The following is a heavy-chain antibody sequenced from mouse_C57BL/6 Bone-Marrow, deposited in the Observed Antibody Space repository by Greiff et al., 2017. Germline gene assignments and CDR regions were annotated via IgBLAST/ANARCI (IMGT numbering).Heavy chain of an antibody. CDR3: ASFSHWYFDV. J-gene: IGHJ1*03. CDR2: ISSGGSYT. Sequence: DVLLVESGGDLVKPGGSLKLSCAASGFTFSSYGMSWVRQTPDKRLEWVATISSGGSYTYYPDSVKGRFTISRDNAKNTLYLQMSSLKSEDTAVFYCASFSHWYFDVWGTGTTVTVSS. V-gene: IGHV5-6*01. CDR1: GFTFSSYG.